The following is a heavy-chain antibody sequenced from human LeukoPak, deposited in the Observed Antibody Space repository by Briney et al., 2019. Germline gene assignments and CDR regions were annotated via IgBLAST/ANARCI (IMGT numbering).Heavy chain of an antibody. D-gene: IGHD3-16*02. CDR3: ARDHGSYDYVWGSYRNPDAFDI. Sequence: ASVKVSCKASGGTFSSYAISWVRQAPGQGLEWMGRIIPILGIANYAQKFQGRVTITADKSTSTAYMELSSLRSDDTAVYYCARDHGSYDYVWGSYRNPDAFDIWGQGTMVTVSS. V-gene: IGHV1-69*04. CDR1: GGTFSSYA. J-gene: IGHJ3*02. CDR2: IIPILGIA.